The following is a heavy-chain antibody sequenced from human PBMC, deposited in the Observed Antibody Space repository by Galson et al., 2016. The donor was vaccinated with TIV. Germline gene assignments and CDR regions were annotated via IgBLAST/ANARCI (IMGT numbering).Heavy chain of an antibody. D-gene: IGHD3-22*01. Sequence: SLRLSCAASGLSVSINYVTWVRQAPGKGLEWVSLISDGGKTYYSDSVRGRFTISRDNSKDTLYLQMNGPRAEDSAVYYCARDRVVDGYYYYYYYGLDVWGQGTAVTVSS. CDR2: ISDGGKT. V-gene: IGHV3-66*02. CDR1: GLSVSINY. CDR3: ARDRVVDGYYYYYYYGLDV. J-gene: IGHJ6*02.